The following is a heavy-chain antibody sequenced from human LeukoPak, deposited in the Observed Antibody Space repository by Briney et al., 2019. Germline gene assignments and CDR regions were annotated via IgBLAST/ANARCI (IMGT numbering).Heavy chain of an antibody. V-gene: IGHV3-21*01. CDR3: VRIPNSANFPNWFDP. CDR1: GFTFSSYT. Sequence: GGSLRLSCAASGFTFSSYTMNWVRQAPGQGLEWISSMSGSSDIYYADSVRGRFTISRDNAKNSLFLQMNSLRADDTAVYYCVRIPNSANFPNWFDPWGQGTPVTVSS. J-gene: IGHJ5*02. D-gene: IGHD4/OR15-4a*01. CDR2: MSGSSDI.